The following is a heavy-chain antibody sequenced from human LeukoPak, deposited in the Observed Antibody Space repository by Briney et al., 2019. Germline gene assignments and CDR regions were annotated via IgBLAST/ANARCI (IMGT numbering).Heavy chain of an antibody. Sequence: SETLSLTCTVSGGSISSGGYYWSWIRQHPGKGLEWIGYIYYSGSTYYNPSLKSRVTISVDTSKNQFSLKLSSVTAADTAMYYCARDFRGYDFWSGYGGGYMDVWGKGTTVTVSS. CDR2: IYYSGST. J-gene: IGHJ6*03. D-gene: IGHD3-3*01. CDR3: ARDFRGYDFWSGYGGGYMDV. CDR1: GGSISSGGYY. V-gene: IGHV4-31*03.